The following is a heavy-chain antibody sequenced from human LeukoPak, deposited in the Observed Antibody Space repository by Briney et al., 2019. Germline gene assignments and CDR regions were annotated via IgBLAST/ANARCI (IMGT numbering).Heavy chain of an antibody. J-gene: IGHJ4*01. Sequence: SETLSLTCAVSGASIASHSWWSWVRQPPGKGLEWIGEVYHSGGANYKPSLKSRVTISVDTSRNHFSLRLTSVTAADTAVYFCAYNRNFALDNWGQGTLVTVSS. D-gene: IGHD1-14*01. V-gene: IGHV4/OR15-8*01. CDR1: GASIASHSW. CDR3: AYNRNFALDN. CDR2: VYHSGGA.